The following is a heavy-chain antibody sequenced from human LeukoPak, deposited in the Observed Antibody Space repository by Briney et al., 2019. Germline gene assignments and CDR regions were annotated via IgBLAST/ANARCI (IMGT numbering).Heavy chain of an antibody. CDR1: GYTFTSYY. CDR2: INPSGDPT. J-gene: IGHJ6*03. D-gene: IGHD3-22*01. CDR3: ERSSGYYSAFVYMHV. Sequence: SVKVSCKASGYTFTSYYMHWLRQATGQALEWVGIINPSGDPTTYAKKFQGRVTMTSAMSTSTVYMELSRLRSEDTAVYYCERSSGYYSAFVYMHVWGKGTTVTVSS. V-gene: IGHV1-46*01.